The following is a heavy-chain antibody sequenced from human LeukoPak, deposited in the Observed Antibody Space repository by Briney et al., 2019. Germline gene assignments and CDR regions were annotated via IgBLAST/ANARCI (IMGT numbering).Heavy chain of an antibody. D-gene: IGHD5-24*01. CDR1: GYTFTGYY. V-gene: IGHV1-2*02. J-gene: IGHJ4*02. Sequence: ASVKVSCKASGYTFTGYYIHWVRQAPGQGLEWMGWINPNSGGTNYAQKFQGRVTMTRDTSISTAYMELSRLRSDDTAVYYCAREGGRDGYQSFDYWGQGTLVTVSS. CDR3: AREGGRDGYQSFDY. CDR2: INPNSGGT.